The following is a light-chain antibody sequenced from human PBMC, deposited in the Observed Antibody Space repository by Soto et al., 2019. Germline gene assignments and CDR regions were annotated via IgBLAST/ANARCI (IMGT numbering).Light chain of an antibody. CDR1: QSVSNNN. J-gene: IGKJ4*01. CDR3: HQYGLSPLT. V-gene: IGKV3-20*01. CDR2: GAS. Sequence: EIVLTQSPGTLSLSPGERATLSCRASQSVSNNNLAWNQQKHGQAPSLLIYGASSRATGIPDRFSGSGSGTDFTLTNIRLEPEDFAVYYCHQYGLSPLTFGGGTKVEIK.